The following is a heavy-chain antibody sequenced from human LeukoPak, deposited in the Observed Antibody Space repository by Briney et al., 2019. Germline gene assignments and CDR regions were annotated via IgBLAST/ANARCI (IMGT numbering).Heavy chain of an antibody. CDR3: ATQHSGSYYQSDY. CDR2: IYYSGST. J-gene: IGHJ4*02. CDR1: GYSISSSYY. Sequence: PSETLSLTCAVSGYSISSSYYWGWIRQPPGKGLEWIGSIYYSGSTYYNPSLKSRVTISVDTSKNQFSLKLSSVTAADTAVYYCATQHSGSYYQSDYWGQGTLVTVSS. D-gene: IGHD1-26*01. V-gene: IGHV4-38-2*01.